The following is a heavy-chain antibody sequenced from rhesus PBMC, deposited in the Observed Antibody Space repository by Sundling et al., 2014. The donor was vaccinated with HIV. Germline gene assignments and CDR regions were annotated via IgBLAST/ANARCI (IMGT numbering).Heavy chain of an antibody. J-gene: IGHJ4*01. CDR1: GFTFDDYA. D-gene: IGHD3-3*01. V-gene: IGHV3-201*01. CDR3: ARDYNIWTGYYATFDY. Sequence: EVQLVESGGGVVQPGGSLRLSCVASGFTFDDYAMHWVRQAPGKGLEWVSSISWSGDSTYYGDSVKGRFTVSRDNAKNSLSLQMDSLRAEDTALYYCARDYNIWTGYYATFDYWGQGVLVTVSS. CDR2: ISWSGDST.